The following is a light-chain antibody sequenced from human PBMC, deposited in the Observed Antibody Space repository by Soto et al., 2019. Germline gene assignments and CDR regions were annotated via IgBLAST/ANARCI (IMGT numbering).Light chain of an antibody. CDR1: QSVGSN. V-gene: IGKV3-15*01. Sequence: EILMTQSPATLSVSPGEGATLSCRASQSVGSNLAWYQQKPGQAPRLLIYGASTRATGIPARFSGSGSGTDFILTISSLQSEDSAVYYCQQYNNWPRTFGQGTKVDIK. CDR3: QQYNNWPRT. J-gene: IGKJ1*01. CDR2: GAS.